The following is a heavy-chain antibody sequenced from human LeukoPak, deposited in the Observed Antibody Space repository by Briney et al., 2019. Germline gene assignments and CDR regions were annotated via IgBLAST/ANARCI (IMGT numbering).Heavy chain of an antibody. Sequence: GGSLRLSCAASGFTFSTYAMSWVRQAPGEGLEWVSAISPSGDVTFHADSVRGRFTISRDNSKNTLYLHMNSLRAEDTAVYYCAKEPHSGVVTSFDYWGQGTLVSVSS. V-gene: IGHV3-23*01. CDR3: AKEPHSGVVTSFDY. CDR2: ISPSGDVT. CDR1: GFTFSTYA. J-gene: IGHJ4*02. D-gene: IGHD3-3*01.